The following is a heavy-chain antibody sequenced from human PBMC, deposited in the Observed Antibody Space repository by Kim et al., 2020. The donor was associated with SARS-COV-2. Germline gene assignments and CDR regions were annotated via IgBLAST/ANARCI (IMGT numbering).Heavy chain of an antibody. CDR1: GFTFSSYA. Sequence: GGSLRLSCAASGFTFSSYAMHWVRQAPGKGLEYVSAISSNGGSTYYANSVKGRFTISRDNSKNTLYLQMGSLRAEDMAVYYCARENPPGYDFWSGYYGAFDIWGQGTMVTVSS. CDR3: ARENPPGYDFWSGYYGAFDI. D-gene: IGHD3-3*01. J-gene: IGHJ3*02. V-gene: IGHV3-64*01. CDR2: ISSNGGST.